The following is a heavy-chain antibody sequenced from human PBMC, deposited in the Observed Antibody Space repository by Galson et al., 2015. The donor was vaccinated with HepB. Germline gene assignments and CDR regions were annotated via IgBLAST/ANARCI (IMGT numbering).Heavy chain of an antibody. Sequence: SLRLSCAASGFTFSGYAMSWVRQAPGKGLEWVSAISGSGGSTYYADSVKGRFTISRDNSKNTLYLQMNSLRAEDTAVYYCASDVLLWFGDHTYFDYWGQGTLVTVSS. CDR3: ASDVLLWFGDHTYFDY. CDR1: GFTFSGYA. J-gene: IGHJ4*02. D-gene: IGHD3-10*01. CDR2: ISGSGGST. V-gene: IGHV3-23*01.